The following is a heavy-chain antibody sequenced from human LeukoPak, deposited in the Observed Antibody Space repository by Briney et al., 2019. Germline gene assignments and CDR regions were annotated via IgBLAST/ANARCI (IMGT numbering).Heavy chain of an antibody. CDR2: TYYRSKWYN. J-gene: IGHJ5*02. D-gene: IGHD6-13*01. V-gene: IGHV6-1*01. Sequence: KPSQTLSLTCAISGDSVSSNSAAWNWIRQSPSRGLEWLGRTYYRSKWYNDYAVSVKSRITINPDTSKNQFSLQLNSVTPEDTAVYYCARDQRGSSSWGKTGRLGRGNWFDPWGQGTLVTVSS. CDR1: GDSVSSNSAA. CDR3: ARDQRGSSSWGKTGRLGRGNWFDP.